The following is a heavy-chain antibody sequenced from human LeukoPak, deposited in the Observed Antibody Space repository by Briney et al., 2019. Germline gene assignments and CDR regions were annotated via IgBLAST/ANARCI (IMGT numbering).Heavy chain of an antibody. D-gene: IGHD6-13*01. CDR3: ARGAAAGKPY. J-gene: IGHJ4*02. V-gene: IGHV3-21*01. CDR1: GFTFSSYS. CDR2: ISSSINYI. Sequence: GRSLRLSCAASGFTFSSYSLNWVRQAPGKGLEWVSSISSSINYIYYADSVKGRFTISRDNAKNSLYLQMNSLRAEDTAVYYCARGAAAGKPYWGQGTLVTVSS.